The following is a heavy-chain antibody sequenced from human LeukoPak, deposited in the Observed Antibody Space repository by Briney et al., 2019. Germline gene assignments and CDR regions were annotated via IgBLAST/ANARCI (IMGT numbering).Heavy chain of an antibody. V-gene: IGHV4-38-2*01. CDR1: GYSISSGYY. CDR2: MYHNRGT. D-gene: IGHD3-10*01. CDR3: ASYYASGVSAYNYYGMNV. J-gene: IGHJ6*04. Sequence: SETLSLTCAVSGYSISSGYYWGWIRPPPGKGLEWIGSMYHNRGTYYNPSLKSRVTISMDTSKNRFSLRLSSVTAADTAVYYCASYYASGVSAYNYYGMNVWGKGTTVTVSS.